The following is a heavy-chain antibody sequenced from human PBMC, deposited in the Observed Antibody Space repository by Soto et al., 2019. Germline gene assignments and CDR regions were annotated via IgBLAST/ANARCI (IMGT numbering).Heavy chain of an antibody. D-gene: IGHD3-22*01. CDR1: GFTFSSYS. CDR3: ARDLDADSSGYEIYYYYGMDV. CDR2: ISSSSSYI. Sequence: EVQLVESGGGLVKPGGSLRLSCAASGFTFSSYSMNWVRQAPGKGLEWVSSISSSSSYIYYADSVKGRFTISRDNAKNSLYLQMNSLRAEDTAVYYCARDLDADSSGYEIYYYYGMDVGGQGTTVTVSS. V-gene: IGHV3-21*01. J-gene: IGHJ6*02.